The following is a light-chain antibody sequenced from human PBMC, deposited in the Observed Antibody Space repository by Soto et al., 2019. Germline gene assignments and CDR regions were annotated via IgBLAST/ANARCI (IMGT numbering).Light chain of an antibody. V-gene: IGKV1-39*01. CDR2: ASS. CDR3: VHTHSSPST. Sequence: DIQMTQSPSSLSASVGDRVTITCRASPNVDNCVSWYPQTPGKAPKLLNYASSTLKGGVPSRFRGTRPWTDFTLTITGPQRGDLAPYDGVHTHSSPSTFGQGTTVESK. CDR1: PNVDNC. J-gene: IGKJ1*01.